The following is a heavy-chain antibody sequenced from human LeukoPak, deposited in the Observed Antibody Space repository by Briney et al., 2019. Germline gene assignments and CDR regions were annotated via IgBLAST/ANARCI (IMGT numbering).Heavy chain of an antibody. Sequence: SETLSLTCTVSGGSISSYYWSWIRQPPGKGLEWIGYIYDNGDTNYNPSLKSRVTISVDTSKNQFSLKLSSVTAADTAVYYCARSEYVGAFDIWGQGTMVTVSS. CDR3: ARSEYVGAFDI. V-gene: IGHV4-59*01. J-gene: IGHJ3*02. D-gene: IGHD1-26*01. CDR2: IYDNGDT. CDR1: GGSISSYY.